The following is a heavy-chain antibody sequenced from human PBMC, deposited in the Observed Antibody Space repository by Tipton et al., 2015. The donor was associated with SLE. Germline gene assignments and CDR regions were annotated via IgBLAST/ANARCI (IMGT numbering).Heavy chain of an antibody. V-gene: IGHV4-61*09. Sequence: TLSLTCTVSGGSISSGSYYWSWIRQPAGKGLEWIGHIYTSGSTNYNPSLKSRVTISVDTSKNQFSLKLSSVTVADTAVYYCARDSIYDHKPFDSWGQGTLVTVSS. D-gene: IGHD3-22*01. CDR3: ARDSIYDHKPFDS. J-gene: IGHJ4*02. CDR1: GGSISSGSYY. CDR2: IYTSGST.